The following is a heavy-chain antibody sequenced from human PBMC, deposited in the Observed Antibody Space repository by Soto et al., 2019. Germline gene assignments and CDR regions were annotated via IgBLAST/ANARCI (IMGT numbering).Heavy chain of an antibody. V-gene: IGHV4-61*03. Sequence: QVQLQESGPGLVKPSETLSLTCSVSGGSVSSYNYYWSWIRQSPGKGLEWIGNVYYSGVTNYNPSLKSRVTMSIDTSKNYSSLKLTSVTAADTAVYYCAREFALATANRFDYWGQGALVTVSS. J-gene: IGHJ4*02. CDR1: GGSVSSYNYY. CDR3: AREFALATANRFDY. CDR2: VYYSGVT. D-gene: IGHD2-21*02.